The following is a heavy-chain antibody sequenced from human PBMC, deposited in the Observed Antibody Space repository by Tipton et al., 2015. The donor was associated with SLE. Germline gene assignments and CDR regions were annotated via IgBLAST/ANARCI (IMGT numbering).Heavy chain of an antibody. Sequence: TLSLTCAVYGGSFSGYYWSWIRQPPGKGLEWIGEIKHSGSTNYNPSLKSRVTISVDTSKNQFSLKLSSVTAADTAVYYCARHPPYIVVVVAATPGAFDIWGQGTMVTVSS. CDR3: ARHPPYIVVVVAATPGAFDI. V-gene: IGHV4-34*01. D-gene: IGHD2-15*01. J-gene: IGHJ3*02. CDR2: IKHSGST. CDR1: GGSFSGYY.